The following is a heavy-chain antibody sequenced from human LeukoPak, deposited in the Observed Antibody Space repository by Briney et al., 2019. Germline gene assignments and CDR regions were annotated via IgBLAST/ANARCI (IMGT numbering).Heavy chain of an antibody. CDR1: GGSVSNNNYY. Sequence: SETLSLTCTVSGGSVSNNNYYWGWIRQPPGKGLEWIGSIYYSGTTYYNPSLKSRLTISVATSKNQFSLKLSSVPAAATAVYYCAVLQSGSYYGSGSYYGIDYWGQGTLVTVSS. V-gene: IGHV4-39*01. D-gene: IGHD1-26*01. J-gene: IGHJ4*02. CDR2: IYYSGTT. CDR3: AVLQSGSYYGSGSYYGIDY.